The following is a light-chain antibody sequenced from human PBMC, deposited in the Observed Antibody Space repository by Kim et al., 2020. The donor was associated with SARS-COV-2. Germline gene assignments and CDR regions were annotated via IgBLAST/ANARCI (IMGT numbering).Light chain of an antibody. CDR1: QSVSNN. CDR3: HQYNDWPPGDT. Sequence: EIVMTQSPATLSVSPGERATLSCRASQSVSNNLAWYQLKPGQAPRLLIYGASTRATGTPARFSASGSGTDFTLTVSSLQSEDFAVYYCHQYNDWPPGDTFGQGTELEI. V-gene: IGKV3-15*01. CDR2: GAS. J-gene: IGKJ2*01.